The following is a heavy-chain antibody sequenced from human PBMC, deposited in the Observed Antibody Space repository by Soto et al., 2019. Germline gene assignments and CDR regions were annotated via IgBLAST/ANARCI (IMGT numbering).Heavy chain of an antibody. J-gene: IGHJ6*02. D-gene: IGHD3-22*01. CDR1: GGSISSGGYS. Sequence: SATLSLTCAFSGGSISSGGYSWSWIRQPPGKGLEWIGYIYHSGSTYYNPSLKSRVTISVDRSKNQFSLKLSSVTAADTAVYYCARDRRGLGRTYYRDNYDGMEVWGQGNPIT. CDR3: ARDRRGLGRTYYRDNYDGMEV. CDR2: IYHSGST. V-gene: IGHV4-30-2*01.